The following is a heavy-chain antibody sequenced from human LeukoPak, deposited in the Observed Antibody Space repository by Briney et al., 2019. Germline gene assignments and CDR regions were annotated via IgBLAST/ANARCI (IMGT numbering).Heavy chain of an antibody. D-gene: IGHD2-15*01. CDR2: MSSSDDGR. CDR3: AKAPVTSCRGAFCYPFDY. J-gene: IGHJ4*02. CDR1: GFTFSDSH. V-gene: IGHV3-23*01. Sequence: GGSLRLSCAASGFTFSDSHMTWIRQAPGKGLEWVSAMSSSDDGRYYAASVRGRFTISRDTSRSTLNLQMNSLRAEDAAVYYCAKAPVTSCRGAFCYPFDYWGQGTLVTVSS.